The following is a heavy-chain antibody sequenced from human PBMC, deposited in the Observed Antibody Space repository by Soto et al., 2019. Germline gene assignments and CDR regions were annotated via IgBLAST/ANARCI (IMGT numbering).Heavy chain of an antibody. CDR2: IIPMYGPA. CDR3: AGVPSMARGVSDNWFDP. CDR1: GGTFSSYA. Sequence: QVPLVQSGAEVKKPGSSVTVSCKASGGTFSSYAIHWVRQAPGQGLEWMGGIIPMYGPAKYAPRFQGRVTITADESTTTVDTKLTSLTSQATAVYYGAGVPSMARGVSDNWFDPWGHGTLVTVSS. D-gene: IGHD3-10*01. V-gene: IGHV1-69*01. J-gene: IGHJ5*02.